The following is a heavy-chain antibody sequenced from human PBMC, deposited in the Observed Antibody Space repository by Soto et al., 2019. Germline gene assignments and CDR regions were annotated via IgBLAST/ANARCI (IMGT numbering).Heavy chain of an antibody. CDR3: AADPRNYYYDSSGYYPPYYFDY. J-gene: IGHJ4*02. D-gene: IGHD3-22*01. CDR1: GFTFTSSA. V-gene: IGHV1-58*01. Sequence: SVKVSCKASGFTFTSSAVQWVRQARGQRLEWIGWIVVGSGNTNYAQKFQERVTITRDMSTSTAYMELSSLRSEDTAVYYCAADPRNYYYDSSGYYPPYYFDYWGQGTPVTVSS. CDR2: IVVGSGNT.